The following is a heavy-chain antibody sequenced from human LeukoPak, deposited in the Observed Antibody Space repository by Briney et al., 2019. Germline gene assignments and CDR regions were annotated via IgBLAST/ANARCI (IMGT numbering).Heavy chain of an antibody. J-gene: IGHJ5*02. CDR1: GFTFSTYD. D-gene: IGHD3-3*01. CDR2: ISGSGGNT. CDR3: AKDRPYWSGTLDP. Sequence: PGGSLRLSCAASGFTFSTYDMGWVRQAPGKGLEWVSAISGSGGNTYYADSVKGRFTVSRDNSKKILYLQMNSLRAGDTAIYYCAKDRPYWSGTLDPWGQGTLVIVSS. V-gene: IGHV3-23*01.